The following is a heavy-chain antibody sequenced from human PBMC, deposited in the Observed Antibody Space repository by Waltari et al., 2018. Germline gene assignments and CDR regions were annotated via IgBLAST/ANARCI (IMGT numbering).Heavy chain of an antibody. CDR1: GGSISSYY. V-gene: IGHV4-4*07. CDR2: IYTSGST. D-gene: IGHD5-12*01. CDR3: ARTPQYSGYDYLDY. Sequence: QVQLQESGPGLVKPSETLSLTCTVSGGSISSYYWSWIRQPAGKGREWIGRIYTSGSTNYNPPRKSRVTMSVDTAKNQFSLKLSSVTAADTAVYYCARTPQYSGYDYLDYWGQGTLVTVSS. J-gene: IGHJ4*02.